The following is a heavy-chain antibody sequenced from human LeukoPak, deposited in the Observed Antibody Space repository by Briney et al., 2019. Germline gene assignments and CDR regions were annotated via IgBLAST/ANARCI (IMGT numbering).Heavy chain of an antibody. V-gene: IGHV3-48*03. Sequence: GGSLRLSCAASGFTFSSYEMNWVRQAPGKGLEWVSYISSSGTTIYYTDSVKGRFTISRDNAKNSLYLQMNSLRAEDTAVYYCARDPPCTSTRCYSLVFDYWGQGTLDTVSS. D-gene: IGHD2-2*02. CDR2: ISSSGTTI. CDR3: ARDPPCTSTRCYSLVFDY. J-gene: IGHJ4*02. CDR1: GFTFSSYE.